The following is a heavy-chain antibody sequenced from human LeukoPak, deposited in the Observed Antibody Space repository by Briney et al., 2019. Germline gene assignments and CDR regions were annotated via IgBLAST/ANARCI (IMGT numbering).Heavy chain of an antibody. V-gene: IGHV4-4*02. J-gene: IGHJ4*02. CDR2: IYHSGST. CDR1: GXSISSSNW. D-gene: IGHD5-12*01. CDR3: ARGDDYKSTLFDY. Sequence: SETLSLTCAVSGXSISSSNWWSWVRQPPGKGLEWIGEIYHSGSTNYDPSLKSRVTISVDKSKNQFSLKLSSVSAADTAVYYCARGDDYKSTLFDYWGQGTLVTVSS.